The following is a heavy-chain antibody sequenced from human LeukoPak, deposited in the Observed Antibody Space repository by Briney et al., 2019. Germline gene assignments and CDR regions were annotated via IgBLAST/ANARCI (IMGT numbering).Heavy chain of an antibody. CDR2: ISYDGSNK. D-gene: IGHD1-26*01. J-gene: IGHJ4*02. CDR1: GFTFFSHG. Sequence: GKSLRLSCAASGFTFFSHGMHWVRQAPGEGLEWVAGISYDGSNKYYVVSVKGRFTISRDNSKNTLYLEVISLRIEDTAVYYCAKGPVSGSRSPLDYWGQGTLVTVSS. CDR3: AKGPVSGSRSPLDY. V-gene: IGHV3-30*18.